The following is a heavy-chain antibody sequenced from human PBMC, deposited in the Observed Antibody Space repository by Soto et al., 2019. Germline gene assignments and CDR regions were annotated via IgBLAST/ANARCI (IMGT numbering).Heavy chain of an antibody. J-gene: IGHJ6*03. Sequence: GGSLRLSCAASGFTFSDYYMSWIRQAPGKGLEWVSYISSSGSTIYYADSVKGRFTISRDNAKNSLYLQMNSLRAEDTAVYYCARDAGLSLYYYYYMDVWGKGTTVTVSS. CDR3: ARDAGLSLYYYYYMDV. D-gene: IGHD1-1*01. CDR2: ISSSGSTI. CDR1: GFTFSDYY. V-gene: IGHV3-11*01.